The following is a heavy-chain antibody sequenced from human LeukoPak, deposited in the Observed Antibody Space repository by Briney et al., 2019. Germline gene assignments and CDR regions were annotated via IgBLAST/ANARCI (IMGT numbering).Heavy chain of an antibody. D-gene: IGHD3-22*01. CDR3: ARASYSYDINGWVPFDY. CDR2: IYHSGST. J-gene: IGHJ4*02. CDR1: GGSISSSSYY. Sequence: SETLSLTCTVSGGSISSSSYYWGWLRQPPGTGLEWIGSIYHSGSTYYNPSLKSRVTISVGTSKNQFSLKLSSVTAADTAVYYCARASYSYDINGWVPFDYWGQGTLVTVSS. V-gene: IGHV4-39*07.